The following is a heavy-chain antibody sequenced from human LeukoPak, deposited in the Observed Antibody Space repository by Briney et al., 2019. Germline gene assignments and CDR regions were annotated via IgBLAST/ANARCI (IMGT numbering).Heavy chain of an antibody. J-gene: IGHJ4*02. Sequence: ALETLSPTCAVYGGSFSGYYWSWIRQPPGKGLEWIGEINHSGSTNYNPSLKSRVTISVDTSKNQFSLKLSSVTAADTAVYYCARGVGLQLNHFDYWGQGTLVTVSS. D-gene: IGHD5-24*01. V-gene: IGHV4-34*01. CDR2: INHSGST. CDR3: ARGVGLQLNHFDY. CDR1: GGSFSGYY.